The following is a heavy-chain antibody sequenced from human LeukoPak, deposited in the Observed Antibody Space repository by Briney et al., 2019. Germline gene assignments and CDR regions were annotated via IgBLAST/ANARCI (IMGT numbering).Heavy chain of an antibody. CDR2: ISWNSGSI. CDR1: GFTFDDYA. D-gene: IGHD3-22*01. CDR3: AKGSPYYYDSSGYYL. J-gene: IGHJ4*02. Sequence: GGSLRLSCAASGFTFDDYAMHWVRQAPGKGLGWVSGISWNSGSIGYADSVKGRFTISRDNAKNSLYLQMNSLRAEDTALYYCAKGSPYYYDSSGYYLWGQGTLVTVSS. V-gene: IGHV3-9*01.